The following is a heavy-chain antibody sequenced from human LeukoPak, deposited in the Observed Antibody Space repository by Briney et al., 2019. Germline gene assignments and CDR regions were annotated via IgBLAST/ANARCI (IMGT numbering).Heavy chain of an antibody. V-gene: IGHV3-30*18. CDR3: AKRPSDYGDYVSYFDY. CDR1: GFSFISYD. J-gene: IGHJ4*02. D-gene: IGHD4-17*01. CDR2: ISDDGRSK. Sequence: PGGSLRLSCAASGFSFISYDMHWVRQAPGKGLEWVGVISDDGRSKDYADSVKGRFTISRDNSKDTLYLQMNSLRAEDTAVYYCAKRPSDYGDYVSYFDYWGQGTLVTVSS.